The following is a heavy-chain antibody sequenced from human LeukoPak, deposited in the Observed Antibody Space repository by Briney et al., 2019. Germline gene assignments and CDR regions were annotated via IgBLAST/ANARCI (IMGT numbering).Heavy chain of an antibody. D-gene: IGHD4-17*01. CDR1: GFTFSSYA. CDR3: ARDRSAVTDY. CDR2: ISYDGSNK. J-gene: IGHJ4*02. Sequence: GRSLRLSCAASGFTFSSYAMHGVRQAPGRGLEGVAVISYDGSNKYYADSVKGRFTISRDNCKNTLYLQMNSLTAEDTAVYYCARDRSAVTDYWGQGTLVTVSS. V-gene: IGHV3-30*04.